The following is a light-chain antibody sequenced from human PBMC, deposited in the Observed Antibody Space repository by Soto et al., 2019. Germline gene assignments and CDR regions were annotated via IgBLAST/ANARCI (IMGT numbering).Light chain of an antibody. V-gene: IGKV3-11*01. CDR2: DAF. Sequence: EIVLTQSPATLSLSPGERATLSCRASQSVSSYLACYQQKRGQAPRLLIYDAFNRATGIPARFSGSGAGTDFTLTTSSLEPENFAVYYCQQRSNWYTFGQVNKLDIK. CDR1: QSVSSY. CDR3: QQRSNWYT. J-gene: IGKJ2*01.